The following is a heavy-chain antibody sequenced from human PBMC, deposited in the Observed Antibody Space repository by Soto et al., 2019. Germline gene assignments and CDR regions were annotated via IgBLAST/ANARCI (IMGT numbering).Heavy chain of an antibody. Sequence: EVQLMESGGGLVQPGGSLRLPCAASGFTFSNYAMSWVRQAPGKGLEWVSAISASGGSTYYADCVKGRFTISRDSANNTLSRQRISLRAEYTAVYYCAKAGDLGTYIRPSDYWCQGTLVTVSS. D-gene: IGHD3-10*01. J-gene: IGHJ4*02. V-gene: IGHV3-23*01. CDR1: GFTFSNYA. CDR2: ISASGGST. CDR3: AKAGDLGTYIRPSDY.